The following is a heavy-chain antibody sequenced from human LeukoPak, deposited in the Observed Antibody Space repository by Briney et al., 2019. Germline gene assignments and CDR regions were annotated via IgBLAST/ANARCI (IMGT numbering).Heavy chain of an antibody. CDR2: ITSSSTSI. Sequence: GGSLRLSCAASGFTFSNYGMRWVRQAPGKGLEWVSSITSSSTSIYYADSVKGRFTISRDNAKNSLYPQMNSLRGEDTAVYYCAREVVVAATRYMDVWGKGTTVTISS. V-gene: IGHV3-21*01. D-gene: IGHD2-15*01. CDR3: AREVVVAATRYMDV. CDR1: GFTFSNYG. J-gene: IGHJ6*03.